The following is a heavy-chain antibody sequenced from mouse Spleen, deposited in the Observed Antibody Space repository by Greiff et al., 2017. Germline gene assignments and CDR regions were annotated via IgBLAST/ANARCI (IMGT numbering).Heavy chain of an antibody. CDR2: INPGSGGT. J-gene: IGHJ2*01. CDR3: ARTEHY. CDR1: GYAFTNYL. Sequence: QVQLQQSGAELVRPGTSVKVSCKASGYAFTNYLIEWVKQRPGQGLEWIGVINPGSGGTNYNEKFKGKATLTADKSSSTAYMQLSSLTSEDSAVYFCARTEHYWGQGTTLTVSS. V-gene: IGHV1-54*01.